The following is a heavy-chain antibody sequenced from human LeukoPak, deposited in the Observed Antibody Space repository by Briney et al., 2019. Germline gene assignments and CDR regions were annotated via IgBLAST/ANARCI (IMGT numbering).Heavy chain of an antibody. V-gene: IGHV4-34*01. Sequence: SETLSLTCAVYGGSFSGYYWSWIRQPPGKGLEWIGEINHSGSTNYNPSLKSRVTISVDTSKNQFSLKLSSVTAADTAVYCCARDAIGSGSTDYWGQGTLVTVSS. CDR2: INHSGST. CDR1: GGSFSGYY. J-gene: IGHJ4*02. CDR3: ARDAIGSGSTDY. D-gene: IGHD3-10*01.